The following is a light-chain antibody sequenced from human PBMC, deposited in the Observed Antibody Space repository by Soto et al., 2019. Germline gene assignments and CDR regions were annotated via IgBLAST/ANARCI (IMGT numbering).Light chain of an antibody. J-gene: IGLJ1*01. V-gene: IGLV2-14*03. CDR1: SSDVGGYNY. Sequence: QSVLTQPAPVSASPGQSNTISCTGTSSDVGGYNYVSWYQHHPGKAPKLLIYDVSNRPSGVSNRFSGSKSDNTASLTISGLQPEDEADYYCSSYTPSNTRQIVFGTGTKVTVL. CDR2: DVS. CDR3: SSYTPSNTRQIV.